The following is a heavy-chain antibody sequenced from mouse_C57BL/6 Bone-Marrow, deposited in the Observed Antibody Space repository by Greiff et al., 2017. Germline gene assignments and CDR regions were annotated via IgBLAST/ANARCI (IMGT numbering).Heavy chain of an antibody. D-gene: IGHD1-1*01. Sequence: QVQLQQSGAELVKPGASVKISCKASGYAFSSYWMNWVKQRPGKGLEWIGQIYPGDGDTNYNGKFKGKATLTADKSSSTAYMQLSSLTSEDSAVYFCASKELRSWYFDVWGTGTTVTVSS. CDR1: GYAFSSYW. CDR2: IYPGDGDT. CDR3: ASKELRSWYFDV. J-gene: IGHJ1*03. V-gene: IGHV1-80*01.